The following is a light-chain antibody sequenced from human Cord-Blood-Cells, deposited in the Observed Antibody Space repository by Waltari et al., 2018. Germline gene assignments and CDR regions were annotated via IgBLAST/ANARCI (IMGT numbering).Light chain of an antibody. CDR2: SNN. J-gene: IGLJ3*02. CDR1: SSNIGSNT. CDR3: AAWDDSLNGPV. Sequence: QSVLTQPPSASGTPGQRVTISCSGSSSNIGSNTVTWYQQLPGKAPKLLIYSNNQRPSGVPDRFSGSKSGTSASLAISGLQSEDEADYYCAAWDDSLNGPVFGGGTKLTVL. V-gene: IGLV1-44*01.